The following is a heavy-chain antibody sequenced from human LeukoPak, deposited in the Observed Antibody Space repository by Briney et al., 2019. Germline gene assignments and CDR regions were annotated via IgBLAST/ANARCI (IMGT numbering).Heavy chain of an antibody. V-gene: IGHV1-69*04. CDR1: GGTFSSYA. D-gene: IGHD2-2*01. CDR2: IIPIFGIA. Sequence: ASVKVSCKASGGTFSSYAISWVRQAPGQGLEWMGRIIPIFGIANYAQKFQGRVTITADKSTSTAYMELSSLRSEDTAVYYCARGKVVVENWFDPWGQGTLVTVSP. J-gene: IGHJ5*02. CDR3: ARGKVVVENWFDP.